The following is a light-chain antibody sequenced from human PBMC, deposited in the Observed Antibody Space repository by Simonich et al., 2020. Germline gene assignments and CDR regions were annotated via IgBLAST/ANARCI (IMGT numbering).Light chain of an antibody. J-gene: IGKJ2*01. CDR2: WAA. CDR1: QSVLYSSNNKTY. Sequence: DIVMTQSPDSLALSLGERATINCKSSQSVLYSSNNKTYIAWYPQKPVQPPKLLIYWAATRETGVPDRFSGSGSGTDFTLTISSLQAEDVAVYYCQQYYSTPYTFGQGTKLEIK. V-gene: IGKV4-1*01. CDR3: QQYYSTPYT.